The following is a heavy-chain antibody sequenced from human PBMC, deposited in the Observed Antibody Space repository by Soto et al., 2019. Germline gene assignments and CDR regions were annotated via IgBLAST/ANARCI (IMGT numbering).Heavy chain of an antibody. CDR3: ARDREAAAGTGWLDP. CDR2: ISTYNGNT. V-gene: IGHV1-18*01. CDR1: GYTFTSYG. J-gene: IGHJ5*02. D-gene: IGHD6-13*01. Sequence: GASVKVSCKASGYTFTSYGISWVRQAPGQGLEWVGWISTYNGNTNYAQKLQGRVTMTTDTSTSTAYMELSRLRSDDTAVYYCARDREAAAGTGWLDPWGQGTLVTSPQ.